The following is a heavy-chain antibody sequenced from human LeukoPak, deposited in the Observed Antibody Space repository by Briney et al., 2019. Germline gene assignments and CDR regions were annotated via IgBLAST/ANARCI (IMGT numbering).Heavy chain of an antibody. V-gene: IGHV1-69*04. CDR1: GGTFSSYA. Sequence: EASVKVSCKASGGTFSSYAISWVRQAPGQGLEWMGRIIPILGIANYAQKFQGRVTITADKSTSTAYMELSSLRSEDTAVYYCARDLPGYCSGGSCYSSYYFDYWGQGTLATVSS. J-gene: IGHJ4*02. CDR2: IIPILGIA. CDR3: ARDLPGYCSGGSCYSSYYFDY. D-gene: IGHD2-15*01.